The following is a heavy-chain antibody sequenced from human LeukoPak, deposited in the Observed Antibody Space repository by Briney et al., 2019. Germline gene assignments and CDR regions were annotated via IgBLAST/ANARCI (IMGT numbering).Heavy chain of an antibody. V-gene: IGHV3-33*01. CDR1: GFTFNSYG. CDR2: IWYDGSNK. D-gene: IGHD3-22*01. Sequence: GGSLRLSCAVSGFTFNSYGMHWVRQAPGKGLEWVAVIWYDGSNKYYADSVKGRFTISRDNSKNTLYLQMNSLRAEDTAVYYCARDGSDSSGYWGYYYGMDVWGQGTTVTVSS. CDR3: ARDGSDSSGYWGYYYGMDV. J-gene: IGHJ6*02.